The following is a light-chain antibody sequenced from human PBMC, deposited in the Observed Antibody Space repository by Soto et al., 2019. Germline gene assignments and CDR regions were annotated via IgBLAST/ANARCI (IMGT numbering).Light chain of an antibody. CDR3: SSYTSSSIVV. V-gene: IGLV2-14*03. CDR2: DVS. J-gene: IGLJ2*01. CDR1: SSDVGAYNY. Sequence: QSALTQPASVSGSPGQSITISCTGTSSDVGAYNYVSWYQQHPGKAPKLMIFDVSNRPSGVSNRFSGSKSGNTASLTISGLQAEDEADYYCSSYTSSSIVVFGGGTKLPVL.